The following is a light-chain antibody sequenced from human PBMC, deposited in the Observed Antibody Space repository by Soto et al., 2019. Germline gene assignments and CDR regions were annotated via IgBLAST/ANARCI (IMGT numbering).Light chain of an antibody. CDR1: QTITSSF. J-gene: IGKJ1*01. Sequence: IVLTQSPGTLSLSPGDRASLSCRASQTITSSFLAWYQQKPGQAPRLLIYGASSRATGTPDRFSGSGSGTDFTLTINRLEPEDFALYYCQQYGSSPPTFGQGTKVDIK. V-gene: IGKV3-20*01. CDR2: GAS. CDR3: QQYGSSPPT.